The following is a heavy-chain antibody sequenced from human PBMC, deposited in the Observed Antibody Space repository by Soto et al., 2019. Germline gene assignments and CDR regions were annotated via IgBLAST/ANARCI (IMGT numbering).Heavy chain of an antibody. CDR2: ISGYNGNT. V-gene: IGHV1-18*04. CDR3: ARDREYYYDSSGNYYYHYGLDV. Sequence: QVQLVESGAEVKKPGASVKVSCKASGYTFTDYGISWVRQAPGQGLEWMGWISGYNGNTKYAQKFQGRVTMTTDTPTNTAYMELRSLRSDYTAVYYCARDREYYYDSSGNYYYHYGLDVWGQGTTVTV. D-gene: IGHD3-22*01. J-gene: IGHJ6*02. CDR1: GYTFTDYG.